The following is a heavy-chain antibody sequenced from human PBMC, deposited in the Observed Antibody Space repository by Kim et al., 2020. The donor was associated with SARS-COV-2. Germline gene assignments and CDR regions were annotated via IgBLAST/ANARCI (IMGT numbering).Heavy chain of an antibody. CDR2: ISYDGSNK. CDR1: GFTFSSYG. CDR3: AKDLSPGYSSSWPNWFDP. D-gene: IGHD6-13*01. Sequence: GGSLRLSCAASGFTFSSYGMHWVRQAPGKGLEWVAVISYDGSNKYDADSVKGRFTISRDTSKNTLYLQMNSLRAEDTAVYYCAKDLSPGYSSSWPNWFDPWGEGTLVTVSS. V-gene: IGHV3-30*18. J-gene: IGHJ5*02.